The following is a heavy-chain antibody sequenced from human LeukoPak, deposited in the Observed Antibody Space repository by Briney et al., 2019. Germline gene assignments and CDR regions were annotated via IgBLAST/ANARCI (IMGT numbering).Heavy chain of an antibody. CDR3: ASAAGWELGY. J-gene: IGHJ4*02. CDR1: GFTFSCYG. V-gene: IGHV3-30*03. CDR2: ISYDGSNK. D-gene: IGHD3-10*01. Sequence: GGSLRLSCAASGFTFSCYGMHWVRQAPGKGLEWVAVISYDGSNKYYADSVKGRFTISRDNSKNTLYLQMNSLRAEDTAVYYCASAAGWELGYWGQGTLVTVSS.